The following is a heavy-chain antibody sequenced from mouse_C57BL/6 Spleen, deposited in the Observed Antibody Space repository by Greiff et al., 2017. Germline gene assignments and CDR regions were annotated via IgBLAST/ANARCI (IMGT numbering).Heavy chain of an antibody. J-gene: IGHJ2*01. Sequence: QVQLQQPGAELVRPGSSVKLSCKASGYTFTSYWMHWVKQRPIQGLEWIGNIDPSDSETHYNQKFKDKATLTVDKSSSTAYMQRSSLTSEDAAVYYCARDRYGKLDYWGQGTTLTVSS. CDR1: GYTFTSYW. D-gene: IGHD2-10*02. CDR2: IDPSDSET. CDR3: ARDRYGKLDY. V-gene: IGHV1-52*01.